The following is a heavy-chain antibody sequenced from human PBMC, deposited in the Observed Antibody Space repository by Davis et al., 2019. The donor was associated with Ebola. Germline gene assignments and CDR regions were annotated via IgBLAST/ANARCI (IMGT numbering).Heavy chain of an antibody. CDR2: ISGSGGST. CDR1: GFTFDDYD. Sequence: GGSLRLSCAASGFTFDDYDMSWVRQAPGKGLEWVSAISGSGGSTYYADSVKGRFTISRDNSKNTLYLQMNSLRAEDTAVYYCANLDYGGNSGLDYWGQGTLVTVSS. D-gene: IGHD4-23*01. V-gene: IGHV3-23*01. J-gene: IGHJ4*02. CDR3: ANLDYGGNSGLDY.